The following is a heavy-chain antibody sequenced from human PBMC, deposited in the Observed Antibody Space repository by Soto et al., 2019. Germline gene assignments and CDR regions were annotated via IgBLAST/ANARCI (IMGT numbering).Heavy chain of an antibody. Sequence: ESGGGVVQPGRSLRLSCAASGFTFSSYGMHWVRQAPGKGLEWVAVIWYDGSNKYYADSVKGRFTISRDNSKNTLYLQMNSLRAEDTAVYYCARDGSVSSAFDYWGQGTLVTVSS. D-gene: IGHD6-6*01. J-gene: IGHJ4*02. CDR2: IWYDGSNK. CDR3: ARDGSVSSAFDY. V-gene: IGHV3-33*01. CDR1: GFTFSSYG.